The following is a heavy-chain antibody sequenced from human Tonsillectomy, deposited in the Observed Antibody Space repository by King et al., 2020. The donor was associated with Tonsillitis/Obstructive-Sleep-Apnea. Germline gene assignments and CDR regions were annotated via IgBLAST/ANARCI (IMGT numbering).Heavy chain of an antibody. D-gene: IGHD5-18*01. Sequence: QLRESGPGLVKPSETLSLTCTVSGGSISSYYWSWIRQPPGKGLEWIGYIYYSGSTNYNPSLKSRVTISVDTSKNQFSLKLSSVTAADTAVYYCATSRGAMVTSLDYWGQGTLVTVSS. CDR1: GGSISSYY. CDR3: ATSRGAMVTSLDY. CDR2: IYYSGST. V-gene: IGHV4-59*08. J-gene: IGHJ4*02.